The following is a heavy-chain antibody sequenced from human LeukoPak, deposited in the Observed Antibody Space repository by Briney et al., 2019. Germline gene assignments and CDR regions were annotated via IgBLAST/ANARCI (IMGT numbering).Heavy chain of an antibody. V-gene: IGHV4-39*01. CDR1: GGSISSSSYY. CDR2: IYYSGST. J-gene: IGHJ5*02. CDR3: ARQGWLQFLVRFDP. Sequence: SETLSLTCTVSGGSISSSSYYWGWIRQPPGRGLEWIGSIYYSGSTYYNPSLKSRVTISVDTSKNQFSLKLSSVTAADTAVHYCARQGWLQFLVRFDPSGQGTLVTVSS. D-gene: IGHD5-24*01.